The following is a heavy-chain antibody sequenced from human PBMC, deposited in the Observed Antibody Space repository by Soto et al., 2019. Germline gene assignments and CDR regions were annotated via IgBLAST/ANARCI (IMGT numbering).Heavy chain of an antibody. Sequence: EVQLLESGGGLVQPGGSLRLSCAASGFTFSTYALSWVRQSPGTGLEWVSAISGSGDDTYYTHSVKGRFPISRDNSKNTLSLQMDSLRVEDTATYYCAKVDRYSSGWSYYAPEYYYYGMDVWGQGTTVTVSS. CDR3: AKVDRYSSGWSYYAPEYYYYGMDV. V-gene: IGHV3-23*01. CDR1: GFTFSTYA. D-gene: IGHD6-19*01. J-gene: IGHJ6*02. CDR2: ISGSGDDT.